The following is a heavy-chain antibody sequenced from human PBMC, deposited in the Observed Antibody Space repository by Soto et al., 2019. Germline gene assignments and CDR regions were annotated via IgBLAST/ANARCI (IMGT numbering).Heavy chain of an antibody. CDR3: ARDLGNKRRRDGYKGLGYYYYYYGMDV. D-gene: IGHD5-12*01. CDR2: IWYDGSNK. CDR1: GFTFSSYG. Sequence: QVQLVESGGGVVQPGRSLRLSCAASGFTFSSYGMHWVRQAPGKGLEWVAVIWYDGSNKYYADSVKGRFTISRDNSKNTLYLQMNSLRAEETAVYYCARDLGNKRRRDGYKGLGYYYYYYGMDVWGQGTTVTVSS. J-gene: IGHJ6*02. V-gene: IGHV3-33*01.